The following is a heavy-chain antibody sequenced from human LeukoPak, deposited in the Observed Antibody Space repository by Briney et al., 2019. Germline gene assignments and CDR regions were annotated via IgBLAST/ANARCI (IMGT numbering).Heavy chain of an antibody. CDR1: GRSISSGSYY. D-gene: IGHD6-13*01. V-gene: IGHV4-61*02. CDR3: ARDRAAAGTAYYYYYMDV. CDR2: IYTSGST. Sequence: SQTLSLTCTVAGRSISSGSYYWSWIRQPAGKGLEWIGRIYTSGSTNYNPSLKSRVTISVDTSKNQFSLKLSSVTAADTAVYYCARDRAAAGTAYYYYYMDVWGKGTTVTISS. J-gene: IGHJ6*03.